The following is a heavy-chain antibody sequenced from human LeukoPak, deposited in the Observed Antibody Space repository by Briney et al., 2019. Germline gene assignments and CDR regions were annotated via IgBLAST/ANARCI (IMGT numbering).Heavy chain of an antibody. J-gene: IGHJ4*02. CDR3: ARAILYIATPFDN. CDR2: INSDGSTT. Sequence: GGSLRLSCAASGFTFSTYSMHWVRQAPGKGLVWVSRINSDGSTTTYADSVKGRFTISRDNAKNTLFLQMRSLRADDTAVYYCARAILYIATPFDNWGQGTLVTVSS. V-gene: IGHV3-74*01. CDR1: GFTFSTYS. D-gene: IGHD2-15*01.